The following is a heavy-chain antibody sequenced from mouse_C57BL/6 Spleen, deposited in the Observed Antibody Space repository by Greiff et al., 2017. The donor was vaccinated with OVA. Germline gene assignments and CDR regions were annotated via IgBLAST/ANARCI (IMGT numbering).Heavy chain of an antibody. D-gene: IGHD4-1*01. CDR2: ISSGSSTI. Sequence: EVKVVDSGGGLVKPGGSLKLSCAASGFTFSDYGMHWVRQAPEKGLEWVAYISSGSSTIYYADTVKGRFTISRDNAKNTLFLQMTSLRSEDTAMYYCARRTGTRYYFDYWGQGTTLTVSS. CDR3: ARRTGTRYYFDY. V-gene: IGHV5-17*01. CDR1: GFTFSDYG. J-gene: IGHJ2*01.